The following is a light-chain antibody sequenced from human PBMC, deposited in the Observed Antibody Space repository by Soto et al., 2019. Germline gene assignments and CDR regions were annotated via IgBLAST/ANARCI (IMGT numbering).Light chain of an antibody. J-gene: IGKJ1*01. CDR2: AAS. V-gene: IGKV1-27*01. Sequence: DIQMTQSPSSLSASVGDRVTITCRASQGISNFLAWYQQKPGKVPKLLIYAASTLQSGVPSRFSGSGSGTDYSLIISSLQPEDVATYYCQQYKSAPVWFGQGTKVEIK. CDR1: QGISNF. CDR3: QQYKSAPVW.